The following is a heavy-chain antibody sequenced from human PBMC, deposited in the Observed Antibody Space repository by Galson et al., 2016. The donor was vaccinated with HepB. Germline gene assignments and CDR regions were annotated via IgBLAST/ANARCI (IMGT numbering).Heavy chain of an antibody. CDR2: INAGNGDT. J-gene: IGHJ4*02. CDR3: ARVSRPYYYDSSGPFDY. Sequence: SVKVSCKASGYTLINFAVHWVRKAPGQSLEWMGWINAGNGDTIYSQRFRDRVTITRDTFASTAYMELSGLRSGDTAVYYCARVSRPYYYDSSGPFDYWGQATLVTVSS. CDR1: GYTLINFA. D-gene: IGHD3-22*01. V-gene: IGHV1-3*01.